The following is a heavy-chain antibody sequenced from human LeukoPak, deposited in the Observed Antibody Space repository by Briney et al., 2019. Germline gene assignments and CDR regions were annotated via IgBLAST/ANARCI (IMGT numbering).Heavy chain of an antibody. D-gene: IGHD6-13*01. CDR3: ARGAATLEPGYSGSWVYYYYYYYMDV. Sequence: ASVKVSCKASGYTFTSYGISWVRQAPGQGLEWMGWISAYNGNTNYAQKLQGRVTMTTDTSTSTAYMELRSLRSDDTAVYYCARGAATLEPGYSGSWVYYYYYYYMDVWGKGTTVTVSS. CDR2: ISAYNGNT. V-gene: IGHV1-18*01. CDR1: GYTFTSYG. J-gene: IGHJ6*03.